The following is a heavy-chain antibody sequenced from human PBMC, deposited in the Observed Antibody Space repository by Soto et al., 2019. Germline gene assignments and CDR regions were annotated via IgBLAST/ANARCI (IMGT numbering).Heavy chain of an antibody. Sequence: PSETLSLTCTVSGGSISSYYWSWIRQPPGKGLEWIGYIYYSGSTNYNPSLKSRVTISVDTSKNQFSLKLSSGTAADTAVYYCARQYYDSSGYYPTWGQGTLVTVSP. V-gene: IGHV4-59*08. D-gene: IGHD3-22*01. J-gene: IGHJ4*02. CDR3: ARQYYDSSGYYPT. CDR1: GGSISSYY. CDR2: IYYSGST.